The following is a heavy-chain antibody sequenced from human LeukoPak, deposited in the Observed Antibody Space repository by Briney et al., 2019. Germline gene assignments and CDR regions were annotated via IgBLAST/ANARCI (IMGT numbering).Heavy chain of an antibody. D-gene: IGHD4-17*01. V-gene: IGHV3-53*01. CDR3: ARDGPDNYGSMDV. J-gene: IGHJ6*02. Sequence: PGGSLRLSCAASGFTVSSNYMSWVRQAPGKGLEWVSVIYSGGSTYYTDSVKGRFTISRDNSKNTLYLQMNSLRAEDTAVYYCARDGPDNYGSMDVWGQGTTVTVSS. CDR2: IYSGGST. CDR1: GFTVSSNY.